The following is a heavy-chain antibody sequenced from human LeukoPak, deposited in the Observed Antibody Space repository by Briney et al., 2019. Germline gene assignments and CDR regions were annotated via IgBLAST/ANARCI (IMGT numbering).Heavy chain of an antibody. CDR1: GGSISSSSYY. Sequence: SETLSLTCTVSGGSISSSSYYWGWIRQPPGKGLEWIGSIYYSGSTYYNPSLKSRVTISVDTSKNQFSLKLSSVTAADTAVYYCARDSRSGWGNWFDPWGQGTLVTVSS. J-gene: IGHJ5*02. V-gene: IGHV4-39*07. CDR2: IYYSGST. CDR3: ARDSRSGWGNWFDP. D-gene: IGHD6-19*01.